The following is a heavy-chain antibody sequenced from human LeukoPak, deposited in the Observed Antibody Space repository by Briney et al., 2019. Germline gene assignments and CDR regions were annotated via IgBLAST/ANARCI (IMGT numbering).Heavy chain of an antibody. J-gene: IGHJ3*02. CDR3: ARGETWGPNDAFDI. CDR1: GGTFSSYA. CDR2: IIPIFGTA. Sequence: ASVKVSRKASGGTFSSYAISWVRQAPGQGLEWMGRIIPIFGTANYAQKFQGRVTITTDESTSTAYMELSSLRSEDTAVYYCARGETWGPNDAFDIWGQGTMVTVSS. V-gene: IGHV1-69*05. D-gene: IGHD3-16*01.